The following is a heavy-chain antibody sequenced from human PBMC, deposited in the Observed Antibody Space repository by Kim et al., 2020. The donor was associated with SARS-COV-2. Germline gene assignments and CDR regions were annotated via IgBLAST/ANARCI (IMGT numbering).Heavy chain of an antibody. CDR1: GFTFSSYA. J-gene: IGHJ6*02. V-gene: IGHV3-30*04. Sequence: GGSLRLSCAASGFTFSSYAMHWVRQAPGKGLEWVAVISYDGSNKYYADSVKGRFTISRDNSKNTLYLQMNSLRAEDTAVYYCARAATIAVAAPWGDRYYYYGMDVWGQGTTVTVSS. CDR3: ARAATIAVAAPWGDRYYYYGMDV. D-gene: IGHD6-19*01. CDR2: ISYDGSNK.